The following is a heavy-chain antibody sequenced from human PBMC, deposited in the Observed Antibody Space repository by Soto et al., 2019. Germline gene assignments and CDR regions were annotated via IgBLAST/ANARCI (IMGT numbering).Heavy chain of an antibody. V-gene: IGHV3-30*18. CDR3: AKGRNYLLLGASYFDF. D-gene: IGHD1-26*01. CDR1: GFTFNTFG. Sequence: QVQLVESGGGVVQPGRSLRLSCTASGFTFNTFGMHWVRQAPGKGLEWVADVSYDGSNEKYADSVKGRFTISRDNSKNTLYLQMKSLRTEDTAVYYCAKGRNYLLLGASYFDFWGQGSLVTVSS. CDR2: VSYDGSNE. J-gene: IGHJ4*02.